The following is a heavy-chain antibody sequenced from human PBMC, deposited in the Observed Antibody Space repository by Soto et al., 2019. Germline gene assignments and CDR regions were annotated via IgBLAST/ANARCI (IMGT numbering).Heavy chain of an antibody. V-gene: IGHV1-18*01. CDR1: GYTFTSYG. Sequence: ASVKVSCKASGYTFTSYGIGWVRQAPGQGLEWMGWISAYNGNTNYAQKLQRRVTMTTDTSTSTAYMELRSLRSDGTAVYYCARDLVDCSSTSCPLHDAFDIWGQGTMVTVSS. CDR2: ISAYNGNT. D-gene: IGHD2-2*01. J-gene: IGHJ3*02. CDR3: ARDLVDCSSTSCPLHDAFDI.